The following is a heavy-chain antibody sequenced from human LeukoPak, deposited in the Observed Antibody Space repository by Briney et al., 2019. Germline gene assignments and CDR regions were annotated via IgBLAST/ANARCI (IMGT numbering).Heavy chain of an antibody. CDR3: AKASWVSSADAVL. CDR2: LRGDGET. D-gene: IGHD3-10*01. Sequence: ARSRRLSCVASGFTFSNAMSWVRQAPARGLEWVSILRGDGETFYADSVKGRFTLSRDDSRNTVFLHLNNLRVEDAALYYCAKASWVSSADAVLWGQGTVVTVS. J-gene: IGHJ4*02. CDR1: GFTFSNA. V-gene: IGHV3-23*01.